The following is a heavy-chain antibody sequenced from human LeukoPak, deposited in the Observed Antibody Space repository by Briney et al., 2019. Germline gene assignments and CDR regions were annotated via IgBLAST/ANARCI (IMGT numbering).Heavy chain of an antibody. CDR2: ISSSSAYI. D-gene: IGHD2-2*01. CDR1: GFTFSTYS. V-gene: IGHV3-21*01. Sequence: GGSLRLSCAASGFTFSTYSMNWVRQAPGKGLEWVSSISSSSAYIYYADSVKGRFTISRDNAKNTLYLQMNSLRAEDTAVYYCARQYPTYYYGMDVWGQGTTVTVSS. CDR3: ARQYPTYYYGMDV. J-gene: IGHJ6*02.